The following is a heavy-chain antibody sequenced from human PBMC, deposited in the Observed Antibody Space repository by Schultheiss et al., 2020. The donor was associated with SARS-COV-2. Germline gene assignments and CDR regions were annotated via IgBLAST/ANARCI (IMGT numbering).Heavy chain of an antibody. V-gene: IGHV4-59*01. CDR1: GGSFRGYY. CDR3: ARAISGSFDYFDY. CDR2: IYYSGST. Sequence: SETLSLTCAVYGGSFRGYYWSWIRQPPGKGLEWIGYIYYSGSTNYNPSLKSRVTISVDTSKNQFSLKLSSVTAADTAVYYCARAISGSFDYFDYWGQGTLVTVPQ. D-gene: IGHD1-26*01. J-gene: IGHJ4*02.